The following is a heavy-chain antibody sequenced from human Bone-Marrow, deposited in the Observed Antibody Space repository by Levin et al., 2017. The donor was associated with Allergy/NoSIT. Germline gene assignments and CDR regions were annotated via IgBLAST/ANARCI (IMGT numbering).Heavy chain of an antibody. CDR1: GFTFSSYG. Sequence: GGSLRLSCAASGFTFSSYGMHWVRQAPGKGLEWVAVISYDGSNKYYADSVKGRFTISRDNSKNTLYLQMNSLRAEDTAVYYCAKDGCIAAAGSIRWWFDPWGQGTLVTVSS. CDR3: AKDGCIAAAGSIRWWFDP. CDR2: ISYDGSNK. D-gene: IGHD6-13*01. V-gene: IGHV3-30*18. J-gene: IGHJ5*02.